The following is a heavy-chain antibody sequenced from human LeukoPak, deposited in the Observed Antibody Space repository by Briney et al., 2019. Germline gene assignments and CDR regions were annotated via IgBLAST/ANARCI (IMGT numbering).Heavy chain of an antibody. CDR1: VYSFSTFD. CDR3: ARGPLTGEHYHYYMDV. CDR2: LSPNTGKT. Sequence: ASVTVSFKASVYSFSTFDINWVRQAPGQGREWMGWLSPNTGKTGYAQKFQDRVTITGNSSISTVDMELSSLTSDDTAVYYCARGPLTGEHYHYYMDVWGKGTTVTVSS. D-gene: IGHD7-27*01. J-gene: IGHJ6*03. V-gene: IGHV1-8*03.